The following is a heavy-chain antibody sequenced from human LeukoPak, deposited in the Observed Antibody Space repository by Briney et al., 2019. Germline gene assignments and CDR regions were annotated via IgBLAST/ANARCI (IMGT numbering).Heavy chain of an antibody. CDR1: GFTFSNYW. CDR3: ARSQPDWAAPGFDN. Sequence: GGSLRLSCAASGFTFSNYWMHWVRQAPGKGLVWVSRISSDESITSYADSVKGRFTISRDNAKNTLFLQMNGLRAEDTAVYYCARSQPDWAAPGFDNWGQGTLVTVST. CDR2: ISSDESIT. V-gene: IGHV3-74*01. D-gene: IGHD1-14*01. J-gene: IGHJ3*02.